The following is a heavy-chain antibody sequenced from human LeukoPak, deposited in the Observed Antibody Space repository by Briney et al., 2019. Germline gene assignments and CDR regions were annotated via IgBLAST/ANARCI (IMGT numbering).Heavy chain of an antibody. V-gene: IGHV3-33*01. CDR2: IWYDGSNK. J-gene: IGHJ4*02. CDR3: ARDRPYSGGYLDY. D-gene: IGHD1-26*01. CDR1: GFTFSSYG. Sequence: GGSLRLSCAASGFTFSSYGMHWVRQAPGKGLEWVAVIWYDGSNKYYADSVKGRFTISRDNSKNTLYLQMNSLRAEDTAVYYCARDRPYSGGYLDYWGQGTLVTVSS.